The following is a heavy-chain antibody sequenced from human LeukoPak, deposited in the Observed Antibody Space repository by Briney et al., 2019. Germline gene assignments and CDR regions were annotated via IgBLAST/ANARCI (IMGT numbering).Heavy chain of an antibody. V-gene: IGHV3-11*04. CDR2: ISSSGSTI. Sequence: GGSLRLSCAASGFTFSDYYMSWIRQAPGKGLEWVSYISSSGSTIYYADSVKGRFTISRDNAKNSLYLQMNRLRAEDTAVYYCARVLEYCSSTSCYAFDIWGQGTMVTVSS. D-gene: IGHD2-2*01. CDR1: GFTFSDYY. CDR3: ARVLEYCSSTSCYAFDI. J-gene: IGHJ3*02.